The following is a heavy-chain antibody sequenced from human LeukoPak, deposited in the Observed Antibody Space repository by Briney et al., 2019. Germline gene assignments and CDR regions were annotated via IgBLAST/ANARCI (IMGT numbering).Heavy chain of an antibody. Sequence: GASVKVSCKASGYTFTSYDINWVRQAPGQGLEWMGRIIPIFGTANYAQKFQGRVTITTDESTSTAYMELSSLRSEDTAVYYCASHPPYCSGGSCPYYFDYWGQGTLVTVSS. CDR2: IIPIFGTA. J-gene: IGHJ4*02. D-gene: IGHD2-15*01. V-gene: IGHV1-69*05. CDR3: ASHPPYCSGGSCPYYFDY. CDR1: GYTFTSYD.